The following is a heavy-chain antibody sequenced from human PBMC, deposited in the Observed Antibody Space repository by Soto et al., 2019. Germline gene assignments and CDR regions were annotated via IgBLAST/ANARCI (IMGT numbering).Heavy chain of an antibody. CDR2: IVVGSGNT. V-gene: IGHV1-58*02. Sequence: ASVKVSCKASGFTFTSSAMQWVRQARGQRLEWIGWIVVGSGNTNYAQKFQERVTITRDMSTSTAYMELSSLRSEDTAVYYCAASSFKTKTPFDYWGQGTLVTVSS. J-gene: IGHJ4*02. CDR3: AASSFKTKTPFDY. CDR1: GFTFTSSA.